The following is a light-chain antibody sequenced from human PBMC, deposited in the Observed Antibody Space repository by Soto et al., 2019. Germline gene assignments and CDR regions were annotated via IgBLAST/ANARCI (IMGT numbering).Light chain of an antibody. Sequence: QSVLTQTPSASGAPGQRVTISCSGTRSNIGRDYVYWFQQLPGTAPKLLVYTTNQRASGVPDRFSGSKSGTSASLAINGLRSEDEADYYCAAWDDSLSGWVFGGGTKVTVL. J-gene: IGLJ3*02. CDR2: TTN. CDR3: AAWDDSLSGWV. V-gene: IGLV1-47*01. CDR1: RSNIGRDY.